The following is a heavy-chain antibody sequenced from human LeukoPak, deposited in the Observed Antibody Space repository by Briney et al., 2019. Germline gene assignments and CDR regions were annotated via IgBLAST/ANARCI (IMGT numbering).Heavy chain of an antibody. V-gene: IGHV3-48*03. CDR1: GFTFSSYE. CDR2: ISRSGGTI. D-gene: IGHD3-10*02. CDR3: AELGITMIGGV. J-gene: IGHJ6*04. Sequence: RGSLRLSCAASGFTFSSYEMNWVRQAPGKGLEWVSYISRSGGTIYYADSVKGRFTISRDNAKNSLYLQMNSLRAEDTAVYYCAELGITMIGGVWGKGTTVTISS.